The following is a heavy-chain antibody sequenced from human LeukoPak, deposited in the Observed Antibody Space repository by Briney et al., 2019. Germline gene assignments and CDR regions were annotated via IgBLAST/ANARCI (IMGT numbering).Heavy chain of an antibody. J-gene: IGHJ3*02. Sequence: PGGSLRLSCAASGFTFNDYWMSWVRQAPGKGLEWVASINQDGSETYYVDSVKGRFTISRDNAKNSQYLQMNSLRDEDTAVYYCARAALSAFDIWGQGTMVTVSS. CDR2: INQDGSET. CDR1: GFTFNDYW. V-gene: IGHV3-7*04. CDR3: ARAALSAFDI.